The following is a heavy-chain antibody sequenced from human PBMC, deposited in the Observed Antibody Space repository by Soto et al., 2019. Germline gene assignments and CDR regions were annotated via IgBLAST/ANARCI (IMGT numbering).Heavy chain of an antibody. J-gene: IGHJ6*02. CDR2: IKYDESEK. CDR3: ARVRTEIYYGMDV. V-gene: IGHV3-7*05. Sequence: EVQLVESGGGLVQPGGSLRLSCVASGFTFRTYWMAWVRQAPEKGLEWVANIKYDESEKYYVDSVKGRFTVSRYNARNSLVVQMNSLRAEDTAVYYCARVRTEIYYGMDVGGQGTTVTVSS. CDR1: GFTFRTYW.